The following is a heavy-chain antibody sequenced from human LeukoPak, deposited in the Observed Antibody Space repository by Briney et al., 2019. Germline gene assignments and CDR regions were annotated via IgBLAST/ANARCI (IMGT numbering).Heavy chain of an antibody. V-gene: IGHV1-18*04. J-gene: IGHJ1*01. D-gene: IGHD6-13*01. Sequence: ASVRVSCKASGYTFTIYYISWVRQAPGQGLEWMGWISAYNGNTNYAQKLQGRVTMTTDTSTSTAYMELRSLRSDDTAVYYCARGSSSWPEYFQHWGQGTLVTVSS. CDR2: ISAYNGNT. CDR1: GYTFTIYY. CDR3: ARGSSSWPEYFQH.